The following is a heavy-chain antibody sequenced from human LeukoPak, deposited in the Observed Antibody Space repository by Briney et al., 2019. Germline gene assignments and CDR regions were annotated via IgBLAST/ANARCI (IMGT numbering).Heavy chain of an antibody. CDR3: AKENTALDY. V-gene: IGHV3-33*06. D-gene: IGHD5-18*01. J-gene: IGHJ4*02. CDR1: GYTFSDYG. CDR2: VWYDGSRK. Sequence: GGSLRLSCAASGYTFSDYGINWVRQAPGKGLEWVAIVWYDGSRKHYADSVKGRFTISRDNSKNTLYLQMNSLRAEDTAVYYCAKENTALDYWGQGTLVTVSS.